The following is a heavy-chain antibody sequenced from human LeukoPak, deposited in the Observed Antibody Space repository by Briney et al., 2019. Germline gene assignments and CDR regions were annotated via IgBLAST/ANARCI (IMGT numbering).Heavy chain of an antibody. V-gene: IGHV3-7*01. CDR1: GFTFSNSW. CDR2: IKPDGSAQ. CDR3: ANGGTYSSGP. Sequence: GGSLRLTCAASGFTFSNSWMSWVRQAPGKGLEWVATIKPDGSAQYYVDSVKGRFTISRDNAKNSLFLQINSLRAEDTAVYYCANGGTYSSGPWGQGTLVTVSS. D-gene: IGHD3-22*01. J-gene: IGHJ5*02.